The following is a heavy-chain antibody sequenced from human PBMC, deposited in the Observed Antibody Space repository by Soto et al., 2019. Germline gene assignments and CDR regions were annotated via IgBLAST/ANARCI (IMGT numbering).Heavy chain of an antibody. V-gene: IGHV3-33*01. D-gene: IGHD3-22*01. CDR2: IWYDGSNK. J-gene: IGHJ4*02. CDR1: GFTFSSYG. CDR3: ARAPYYYDSSGYWPY. Sequence: GGSLRLSCAASGFTFSSYGMHWVRQAPGKGLEWVAVIWYDGSNKYYADSVKGRFTISRDNSKNTLYLQMNSLRAEDTAVYYCARAPYYYDSSGYWPYWGQGTLVTVSS.